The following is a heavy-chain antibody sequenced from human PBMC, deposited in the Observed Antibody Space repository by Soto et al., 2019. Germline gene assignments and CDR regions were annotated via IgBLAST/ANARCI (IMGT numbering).Heavy chain of an antibody. Sequence: GGSLRLSCAASGFTFSSYSMNWVRQAPGKGLEWVSSISSTSSYIYYADSLKGRFTISRDNAKNSLYLQMNSLRAEDTAVYYCARDFTPVVVAATGQDYYYYMDVWGKGTTVTVSS. CDR3: ARDFTPVVVAATGQDYYYYMDV. D-gene: IGHD2-15*01. CDR2: ISSTSSYI. V-gene: IGHV3-21*01. J-gene: IGHJ6*03. CDR1: GFTFSSYS.